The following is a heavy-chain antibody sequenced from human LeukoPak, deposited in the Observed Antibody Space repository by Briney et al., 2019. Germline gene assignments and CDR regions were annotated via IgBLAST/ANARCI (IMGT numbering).Heavy chain of an antibody. J-gene: IGHJ6*03. CDR2: IIHSGGT. CDR1: GGSFSGYY. CDR3: ARLRLGYDSSGFSPNRYYYYMDV. V-gene: IGHV4-34*12. Sequence: PSETLSLTCAVYGGSFSGYYWSWIRQPPGKGLEWIGEIIHSGGTKYNPSLKSRVTISVDTSKKQFSLKLSSVTAADTAVYYCARLRLGYDSSGFSPNRYYYYMDVWGKGTTVTVSS. D-gene: IGHD3-22*01.